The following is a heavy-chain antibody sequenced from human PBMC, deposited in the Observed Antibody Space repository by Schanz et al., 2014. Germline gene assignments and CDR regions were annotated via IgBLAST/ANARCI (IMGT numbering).Heavy chain of an antibody. V-gene: IGHV3-11*04. J-gene: IGHJ4*02. CDR3: ARDNYYGSGSCAY. Sequence: QVQLVESGGGLVKPGGSLRLSCAASGFTFSDYYMSWIRQAPGKGLEWVSYISSSGTTIYYADSVKGRFTISRDNAKNSMYLHMKSLGGEDTAVYYCARDNYYGSGSCAYWGQGTLVTVSS. CDR2: ISSSGTTI. CDR1: GFTFSDYY. D-gene: IGHD3-10*01.